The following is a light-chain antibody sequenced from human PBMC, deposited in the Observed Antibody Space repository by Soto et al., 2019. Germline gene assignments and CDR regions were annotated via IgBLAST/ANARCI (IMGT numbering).Light chain of an antibody. Sequence: DVVMTQSPLSLPVTLGQPASISCRSSQSLVYSDGNAYLNWFHQRPGQSPRRLIYKVSYRDSGVRDRFAGRWSGPDFPLKISRVEAEDVGVSYCMQGTPWPPYPFGQGTKLEIK. CDR2: KVS. CDR3: MQGTPWPPYP. J-gene: IGKJ2*01. V-gene: IGKV2-30*01. CDR1: QSLVYSDGNAY.